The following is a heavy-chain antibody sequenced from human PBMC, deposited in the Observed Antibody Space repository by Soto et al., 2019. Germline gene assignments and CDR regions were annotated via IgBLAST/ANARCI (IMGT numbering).Heavy chain of an antibody. CDR1: GGSIGHYY. J-gene: IGHJ4*02. Sequence: LSLTCTVSGGSIGHYYWNWIRQSPGEGLEWIGYVHYSGTTSYNPSLKSRVTISLDTSKNQFSLRLSSVTAADTAVYYCARRWSGTDYWGQGTLVTVSS. V-gene: IGHV4-59*01. CDR3: ARRWSGTDY. CDR2: VHYSGTT.